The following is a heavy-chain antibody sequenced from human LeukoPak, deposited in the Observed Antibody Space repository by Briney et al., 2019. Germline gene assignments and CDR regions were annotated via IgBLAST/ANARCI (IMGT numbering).Heavy chain of an antibody. J-gene: IGHJ1*01. CDR3: ARARGSYYNGYFQH. Sequence: PGGSLRLSCAASGYTFRTFWMSWVRQAPGKGLEWVANINEDESATNYVDSVKGRFTISRDNAKNSLHLQMSSLRAEDTAVYYCARARGSYYNGYFQHWGQGTLVTVSS. CDR2: INEDESAT. V-gene: IGHV3-7*01. D-gene: IGHD1-26*01. CDR1: GYTFRTFW.